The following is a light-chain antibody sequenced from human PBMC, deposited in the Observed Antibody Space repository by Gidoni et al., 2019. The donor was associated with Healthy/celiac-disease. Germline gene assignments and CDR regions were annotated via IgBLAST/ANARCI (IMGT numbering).Light chain of an antibody. Sequence: EIVLTQSPGTLSLSPGERATLSCRASQSVSSSYLAWYQQKPGQAPRLLIYGASSRATGIPDFTLTISRREPEDFAVYYCQQYGSSPQAFGQGTKVEIK. CDR2: GAS. V-gene: IGKV3-20*01. CDR3: QQYGSSPQA. J-gene: IGKJ1*01. CDR1: QSVSSSY.